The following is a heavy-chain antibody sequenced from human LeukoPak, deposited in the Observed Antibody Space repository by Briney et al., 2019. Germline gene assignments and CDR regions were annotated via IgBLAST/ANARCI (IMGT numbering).Heavy chain of an antibody. J-gene: IGHJ4*02. CDR2: LYYSGSI. V-gene: IGHV4-39*01. D-gene: IGHD3-22*01. Sequence: PSETLSLTCTVSGGAITGSSYYWGWIRQSPGKGLEWIGSLYYSGSIYYSPSLKSRVSMSADTSKNQFSLKLNSLTAADRAVYYCARQYYDSTGYYYFDYWDQGTLVTVSS. CDR1: GGAITGSSYY. CDR3: ARQYYDSTGYYYFDY.